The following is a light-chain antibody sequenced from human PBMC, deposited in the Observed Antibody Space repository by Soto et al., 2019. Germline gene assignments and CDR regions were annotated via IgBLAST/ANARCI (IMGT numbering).Light chain of an antibody. CDR1: QSVGNN. V-gene: IGKV3-20*01. CDR3: QQYVTSSPRT. J-gene: IGKJ1*01. CDR2: GIS. Sequence: EIVMTQSPATLSASPGERATLSCRASQSVGNNLAWYQQKPGQAPRLLMYGISRRATGIPDRFSGSGSGTDFTLTITRLEPEDFAVYYCQQYVTSSPRTFGQGTKVEIK.